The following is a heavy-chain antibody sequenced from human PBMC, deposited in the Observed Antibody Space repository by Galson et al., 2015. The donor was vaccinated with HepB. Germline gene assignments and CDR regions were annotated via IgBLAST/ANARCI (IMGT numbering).Heavy chain of an antibody. CDR1: GFTFSSYA. Sequence: SLRLSCAASGFTFSSYAMSWVRQAPGKGLEWVSSISGSGGYTYYADSVKGRFTISRDNSKNTLYLQMNTLRAGDTAVYYCAKEFRGLRGLERLYYFDYWGQGALVTVSS. V-gene: IGHV3-23*01. CDR2: ISGSGGYT. D-gene: IGHD3-10*01. CDR3: AKEFRGLRGLERLYYFDY. J-gene: IGHJ4*02.